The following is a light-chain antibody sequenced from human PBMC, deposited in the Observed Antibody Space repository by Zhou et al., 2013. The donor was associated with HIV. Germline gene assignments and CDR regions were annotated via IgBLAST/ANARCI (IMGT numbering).Light chain of an antibody. CDR1: HGITSF. CDR3: QQSYSIPYT. J-gene: IGKJ2*01. V-gene: IGKV1-39*01. Sequence: DIQMTQSPSSLSASVGDRVTITCRASHGITSFLDWYQQKPGQPPELLIYEASTLQSGVPSRFSGSRSGRDFTLTISSLQPEDFGTYYCQQSYSIPYTFGQGTKLEIK. CDR2: EAS.